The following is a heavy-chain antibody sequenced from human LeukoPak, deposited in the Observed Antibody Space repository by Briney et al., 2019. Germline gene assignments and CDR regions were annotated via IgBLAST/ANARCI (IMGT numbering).Heavy chain of an antibody. Sequence: SETLSLTCAVYGGSFSGYYWSWIRQPPGKGLEWIGEINHSGSTNYNPSLKSRVTISVDTSKNQFSLKLSSVTAADTAVYYCACDYGDYPVRVEYFQHWGRGTLVAVSS. J-gene: IGHJ1*01. CDR2: INHSGST. CDR1: GGSFSGYY. D-gene: IGHD4-17*01. CDR3: ACDYGDYPVRVEYFQH. V-gene: IGHV4-34*01.